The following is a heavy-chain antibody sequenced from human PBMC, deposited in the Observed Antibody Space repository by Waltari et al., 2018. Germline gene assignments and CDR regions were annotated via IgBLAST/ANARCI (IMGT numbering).Heavy chain of an antibody. CDR1: GYTFTGYY. D-gene: IGHD4-17*01. V-gene: IGHV1-2*06. CDR2: INPNSGGT. CDR3: ARDPYGDYRDY. Sequence: QVQLVQSGAEVKKPGASVKVSCKASGYTFTGYYMHWVRQAPGQGLEWMGRINPNSGGTNHAQKFQGRVTMTRDTSISTAYMELSRLRSDDTAVYYCARDPYGDYRDYWGQGTLVTVSS. J-gene: IGHJ4*02.